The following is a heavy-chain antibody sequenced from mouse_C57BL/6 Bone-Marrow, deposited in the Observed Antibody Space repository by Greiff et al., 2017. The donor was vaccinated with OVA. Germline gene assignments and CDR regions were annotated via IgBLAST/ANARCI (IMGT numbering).Heavy chain of an antibody. V-gene: IGHV1-64*01. Sequence: QVQLQQSGAELVKPGASVKLSCKASGYTFTSYWMHWVKQRPGQGLEWIGMIHPNSGSTNYNEKFKSKATLTVDKSSSTAYMQLSSLTSEDSAVYYCARSETLAYYFDYWGQGTTLTVSS. CDR3: ARSETLAYYFDY. J-gene: IGHJ2*01. CDR2: IHPNSGST. CDR1: GYTFTSYW.